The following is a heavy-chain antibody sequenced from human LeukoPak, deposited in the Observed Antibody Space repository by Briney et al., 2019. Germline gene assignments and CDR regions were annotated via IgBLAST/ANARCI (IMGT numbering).Heavy chain of an antibody. CDR2: IYTSGST. CDR1: GGSISSYY. D-gene: IGHD2-2*01. V-gene: IGHV4-4*07. Sequence: SGTLSLTCTVSGGSISSYYWSWIRQPAGKGLEWIGRIYTSGSTNYNPSLKSRVTMSVDTSKNQFSLKLSPVTAADTAVYYCARDPYCSSTSCYSWFDPWGQGTLVTVSS. CDR3: ARDPYCSSTSCYSWFDP. J-gene: IGHJ5*02.